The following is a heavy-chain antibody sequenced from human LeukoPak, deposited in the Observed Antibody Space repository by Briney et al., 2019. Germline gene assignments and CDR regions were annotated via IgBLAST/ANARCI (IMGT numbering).Heavy chain of an antibody. D-gene: IGHD6-6*01. CDR1: GFTFSDHF. J-gene: IGHJ3*01. CDR3: ARERYSRSSHDALDL. V-gene: IGHV3-21*01. Sequence: NSGGSLRLSCVASGFTFSDHFMNWVRQAPGKGLEWVSSISSSGSSALYADSLRGRFTISRDNAKNSLYLRMNSLRPGDTAVYYCARERYSRSSHDALDLWGQGTMVTVSS. CDR2: ISSSGSSA.